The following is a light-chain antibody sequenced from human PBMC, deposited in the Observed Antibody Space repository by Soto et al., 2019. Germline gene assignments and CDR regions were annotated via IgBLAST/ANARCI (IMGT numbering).Light chain of an antibody. CDR2: DAS. Sequence: DIQMTQSPSTLSASVGDRVTITCRASQSISRWLAWYQQKPGKAPKVLIWDASSLQRGVPSRCSGSGSGTEFTLTISSLQPDDCATYFCQQYNDYSTCTFGQGTKVEIK. CDR3: QQYNDYSTCT. CDR1: QSISRW. V-gene: IGKV1-5*01. J-gene: IGKJ1*01.